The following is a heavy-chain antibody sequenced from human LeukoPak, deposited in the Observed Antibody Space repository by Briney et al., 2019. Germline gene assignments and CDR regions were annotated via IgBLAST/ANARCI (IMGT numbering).Heavy chain of an antibody. CDR1: GGPFSHYA. J-gene: IGHJ6*03. V-gene: IGHV1-69*05. CDR3: AGDLSEVAVRDYSYFYIDV. D-gene: IGHD6-6*01. Sequence: SVKVSCKASGGPFSHYAISWVRQAAGLGRECMGGIIPIFPVTKYAQKFQGRVTISTDASTSTAYMDMSRLRFVETGVCYCAGDLSEVAVRDYSYFYIDVWGKGTTVTVSS. CDR2: IIPIFPVT.